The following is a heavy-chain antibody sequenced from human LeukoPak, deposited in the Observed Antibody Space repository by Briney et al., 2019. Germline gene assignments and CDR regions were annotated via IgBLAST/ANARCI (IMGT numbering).Heavy chain of an antibody. J-gene: IGHJ3*02. V-gene: IGHV4-59*01. CDR3: ARGYYDSSGYSNTFDI. Sequence: SETLSLTCTVSGDSISSYYWSWIREPPGKGLEWIGFIHYSGSTNYNPWLKSRVTISADTSNNQFSLKVTSVTAADTAVYYCARGYYDSSGYSNTFDIWGQGTMVTVSS. CDR1: GDSISSYY. D-gene: IGHD3-22*01. CDR2: IHYSGST.